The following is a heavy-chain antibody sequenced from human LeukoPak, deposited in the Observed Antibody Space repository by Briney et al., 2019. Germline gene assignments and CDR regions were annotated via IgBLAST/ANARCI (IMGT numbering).Heavy chain of an antibody. Sequence: GGSLRLSCAVSGFTSDDHAMHWVRQASGKGLEWVAGIMWRSGSTGYGDSVKGRFTISRDNAKKSLYLQMNGLRVEDTALYYCAREGWSGRNGEYLVGGMDVWAQGTTVTVSS. J-gene: IGHJ6*02. D-gene: IGHD1-26*01. CDR2: IMWRSGST. CDR3: AREGWSGRNGEYLVGGMDV. CDR1: GFTSDDHA. V-gene: IGHV3-9*02.